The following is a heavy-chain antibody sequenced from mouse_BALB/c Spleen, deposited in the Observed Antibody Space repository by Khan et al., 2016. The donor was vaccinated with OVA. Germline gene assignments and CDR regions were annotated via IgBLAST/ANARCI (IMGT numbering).Heavy chain of an antibody. CDR1: GYTFTNYW. Sequence: QVQLQQSGAELVKPGASVKLSCKASGYTFTNYWVHWVKQRPGQGLEWIGEVYPGDGRANFNEKFKTKATLTVDKSSSTAFIQLSSLTSDDSAVDYCARNADVGNYFDSWGQGTTRTGSS. CDR2: VYPGDGRA. J-gene: IGHJ2*01. V-gene: IGHV1S81*02. CDR3: ARNADVGNYFDS. D-gene: IGHD1-1*02.